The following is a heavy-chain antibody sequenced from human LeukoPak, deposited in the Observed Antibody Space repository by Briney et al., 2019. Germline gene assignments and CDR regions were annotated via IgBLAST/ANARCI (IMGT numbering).Heavy chain of an antibody. CDR1: GGSFSVYY. D-gene: IGHD2-2*01. Sequence: PSETLSLTCAVYGGSFSVYYWSWIRQPPGKGLEWTGEINHSGSTNYNPSLKSRVTISVDTSKNQFSLKLSSVTAADTAVYYCAAKVVVPAAIHFHYWGQGTLVTVSS. CDR2: INHSGST. V-gene: IGHV4-34*01. J-gene: IGHJ4*02. CDR3: AAKVVVPAAIHFHY.